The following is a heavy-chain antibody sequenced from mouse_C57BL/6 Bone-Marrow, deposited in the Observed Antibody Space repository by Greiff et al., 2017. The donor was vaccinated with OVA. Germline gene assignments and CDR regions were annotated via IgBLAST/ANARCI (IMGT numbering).Heavy chain of an antibody. CDR1: GYTFTSYG. CDR3: ARNQFYYDYDPVYYFDY. CDR2: IYTGNGYT. J-gene: IGHJ2*01. V-gene: IGHV1-58*01. D-gene: IGHD2-4*01. Sequence: EVQLQQSGAELVRPGSSVKMSCKTSGYTFTSYGINWVKQRPGQGLEWIGYIYTGNGYTEYNEKFKGKATLTSDTSSSTAYMQLSSLTSEDSAIYCGARNQFYYDYDPVYYFDYWGQGTTLTVSA.